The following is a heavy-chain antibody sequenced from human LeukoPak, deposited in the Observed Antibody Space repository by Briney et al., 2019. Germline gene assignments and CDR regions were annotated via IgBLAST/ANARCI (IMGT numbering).Heavy chain of an antibody. CDR1: GGSISSGGYY. CDR3: ARNYRGYSQGFDY. CDR2: IYHSGST. J-gene: IGHJ4*02. V-gene: IGHV4-30-2*01. Sequence: SETLFLTCTVSGGSISSGGYYWSWIRQPPGKGLEWIGYIYHSGSTYYNPSLKSRVTISVDRSKNQFSLKLSSVTAADTAVYYCARNYRGYSQGFDYWGQGTLVTVSS. D-gene: IGHD5-18*01.